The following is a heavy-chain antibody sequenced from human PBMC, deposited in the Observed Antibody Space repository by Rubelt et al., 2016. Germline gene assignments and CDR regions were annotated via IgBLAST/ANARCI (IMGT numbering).Heavy chain of an antibody. V-gene: IGHV4-38-2*02. Sequence: QVQLQESGPGLVKPSETLSLTCTVSSYSISSGFYWGWIRQPPGKGLEWIASILRSGTTYYNPSLKRRVTISIDTSKKQFSLKMGSRTAAEMAVYYCARLSPLAGTYPDAFDIWGQGTMVTVSS. CDR2: ILRSGTT. D-gene: IGHD1-1*01. J-gene: IGHJ3*02. CDR1: SYSISSGFY. CDR3: ARLSPLAGTYPDAFDI.